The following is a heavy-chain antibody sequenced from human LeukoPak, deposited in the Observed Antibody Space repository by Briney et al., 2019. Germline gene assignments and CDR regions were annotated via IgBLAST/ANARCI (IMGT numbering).Heavy chain of an antibody. Sequence: ASVKVSCKASGYTFTSYGISWVRQAPGQGLEWMGWISAYNGNTNYAQKLQGRVTMTTDTSTSTAYMELRSLRSEDTTVYYCASGPLGIHPENWRHAFDIWGQGTMVTVSS. CDR1: GYTFTSYG. CDR3: ASGPLGIHPENWRHAFDI. CDR2: ISAYNGNT. J-gene: IGHJ3*02. D-gene: IGHD1-1*01. V-gene: IGHV1-18*01.